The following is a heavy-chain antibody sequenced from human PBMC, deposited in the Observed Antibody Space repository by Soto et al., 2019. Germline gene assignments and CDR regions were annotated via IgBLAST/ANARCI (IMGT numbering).Heavy chain of an antibody. Sequence: QVQLQESGPGLVKPSETLSLTCTVAGGSIRSYYWSWIRQSPGKRLEWIGYIHYSGSTNYNPSLKNRVTTSVDTSNNQFTLNPSSVTAADTAVYYCARQVSYYESSGHAKTIFDFWGQGTLVTVSS. CDR1: GGSIRSYY. CDR3: ARQVSYYESSGHAKTIFDF. CDR2: IHYSGST. J-gene: IGHJ4*02. D-gene: IGHD3-22*01. V-gene: IGHV4-59*08.